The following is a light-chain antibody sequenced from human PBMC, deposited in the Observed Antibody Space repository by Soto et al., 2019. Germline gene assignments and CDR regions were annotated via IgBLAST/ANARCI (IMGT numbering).Light chain of an antibody. CDR2: NNN. CDR3: AAWDVRLNGFFV. V-gene: IGLV1-44*01. Sequence: QSVLTQPPSASGTPGQRVTISCSGGRSHIGSNTVNWYQQLPGTAPKLLIYNNNQRPSGVPDRFSGSKSGTSASLAIRGLQSEDEADYFCAAWDVRLNGFFVFGTGTKVTVL. CDR1: RSHIGSNT. J-gene: IGLJ1*01.